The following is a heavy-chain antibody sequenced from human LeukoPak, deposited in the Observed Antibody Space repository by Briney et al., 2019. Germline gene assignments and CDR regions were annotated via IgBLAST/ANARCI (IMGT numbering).Heavy chain of an antibody. Sequence: SETLSLTCAVYGGSFSGYYWGWIRQPPGKGLEWIGEINHSGSTNYNPSLKSRVTISVDTSKNQFSLKLSSVTAADTAVYYCARGRDHYFDYWGQGTLVTVSS. V-gene: IGHV4-34*01. J-gene: IGHJ4*02. CDR1: GGSFSGYY. CDR3: ARGRDHYFDY. CDR2: INHSGST. D-gene: IGHD2-21*02.